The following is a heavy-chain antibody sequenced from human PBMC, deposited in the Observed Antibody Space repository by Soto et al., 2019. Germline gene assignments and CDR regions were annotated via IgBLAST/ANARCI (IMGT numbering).Heavy chain of an antibody. V-gene: IGHV5-10-1*01. D-gene: IGHD1-26*01. CDR1: GYSFTSYW. CDR3: ARQALLSLYYYGMDV. J-gene: IGHJ6*02. CDR2: IDPSDSYT. Sequence: PGESLKISCKGSGYSFTSYWISWVRQMPGKGLEWMGRIDPSDSYTNYSPSFQGHVTISADKSISTAYLQWSSLKASDTAMYYCARQALLSLYYYGMDVWGQGTTVTVSS.